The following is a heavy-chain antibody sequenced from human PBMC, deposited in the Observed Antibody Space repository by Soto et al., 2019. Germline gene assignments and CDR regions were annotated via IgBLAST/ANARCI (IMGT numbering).Heavy chain of an antibody. Sequence: ASVKVSCKASGYTFTSYYMHWVRQAPGQGLEWMGIINPSGGSTSYAQKFQGRVTTTRDTSTSTVYMELSSLRSEDTAVYYCARDLTYRAAEDGDSCYGMDVWGQGTTVTVSS. J-gene: IGHJ6*02. D-gene: IGHD6-13*01. CDR3: ARDLTYRAAEDGDSCYGMDV. CDR2: INPSGGST. CDR1: GYTFTSYY. V-gene: IGHV1-46*01.